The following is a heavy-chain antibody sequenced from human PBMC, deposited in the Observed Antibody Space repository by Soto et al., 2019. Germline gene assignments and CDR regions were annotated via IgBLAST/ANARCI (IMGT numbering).Heavy chain of an antibody. CDR2: IIPIFGTA. CDR3: ARGINYYDSSGYYD. CDR1: GGTFSSYA. J-gene: IGHJ4*02. Sequence: SVKVSCKASGGTFSSYAISWVRQAPGQGLEWMGGIIPIFGTANYAQKFQGRVTITADESTSTAYMELSSLRSEDTAVYYCARGINYYDSSGYYDWGQGTLVTVSS. D-gene: IGHD3-22*01. V-gene: IGHV1-69*13.